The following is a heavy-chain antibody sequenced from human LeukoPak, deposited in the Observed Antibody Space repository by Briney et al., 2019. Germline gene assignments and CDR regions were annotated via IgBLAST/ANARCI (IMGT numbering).Heavy chain of an antibody. D-gene: IGHD2-21*02. CDR2: ISSSSSYI. CDR3: ARDLAYCGGDCGPY. J-gene: IGHJ4*02. V-gene: IGHV3-21*01. CDR1: GFTFSSYS. Sequence: GGSLRLSCAASGFTFSSYSMNWVRQAPGKGLEWVSSISSSSSYIYYADSVKGRFTISRDNAKNSLYLQMNSLRAEDTAVYYCARDLAYCGGDCGPYWGQGTLVTVSS.